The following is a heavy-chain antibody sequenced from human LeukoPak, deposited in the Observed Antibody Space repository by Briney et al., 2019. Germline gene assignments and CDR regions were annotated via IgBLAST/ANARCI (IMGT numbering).Heavy chain of an antibody. D-gene: IGHD2-21*02. CDR3: AREVLNCDGDCYRAFDI. CDR1: GGSISSSSYY. CDR2: IYYSGST. Sequence: SETLSLTCTVSGGSISSSSYYWGWIRQPPGKGLEWIGCIYYSGSTYYNPDLKSRVTTSVDTSKNHFSLKLSSVIAADTAVYYCAREVLNCDGDCYRAFDIWGQGTMVTVSS. J-gene: IGHJ3*02. V-gene: IGHV4-39*07.